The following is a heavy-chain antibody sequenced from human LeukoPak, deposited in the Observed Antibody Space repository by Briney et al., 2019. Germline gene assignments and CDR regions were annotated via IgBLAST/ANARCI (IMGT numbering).Heavy chain of an antibody. V-gene: IGHV3-30*18. CDR3: AKDPHNYYDSSGYYRHFDY. Sequence: GGSLRLSCAASGFNFSSYGMHWVRQAPGKGLEWVAVISYDGSNKYYADSVKGRFTVSRDNSKNTLYLQMNSLRAEDTAVYYCAKDPHNYYDSSGYYRHFDYWGQGTLVTVSS. CDR2: ISYDGSNK. CDR1: GFNFSSYG. J-gene: IGHJ4*02. D-gene: IGHD3-22*01.